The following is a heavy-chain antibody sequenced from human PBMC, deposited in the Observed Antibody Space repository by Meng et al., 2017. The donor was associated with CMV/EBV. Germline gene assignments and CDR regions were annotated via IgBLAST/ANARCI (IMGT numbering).Heavy chain of an antibody. J-gene: IGHJ3*02. V-gene: IGHV4-34*01. CDR3: ARGGSVFSI. D-gene: IGHD3-10*01. Sequence: GSLRLSCAVYGGSFSGYYWSWIRQPPGKGLEWIGEINHSGSTNYNPSLKSRVTISVDTSKNQFSLKLSSVTAADTAVYYYARGGSVFSIWGQGTMVTVSS. CDR2: INHSGST. CDR1: GGSFSGYY.